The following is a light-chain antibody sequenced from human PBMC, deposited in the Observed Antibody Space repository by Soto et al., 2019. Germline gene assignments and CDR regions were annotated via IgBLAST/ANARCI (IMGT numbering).Light chain of an antibody. CDR1: QSISNH. Sequence: DLQMTQSPSSLSASVEDRVIITCRASQSISNHLNWYQQKPGKAPKLLIFAASSLQSGVPSRFSGSRSGPDFTLTISRLQPDDCATYYWQQSYSSPPTFGQGTKVEIK. V-gene: IGKV1-39*01. CDR2: AAS. J-gene: IGKJ1*01. CDR3: QQSYSSPPT.